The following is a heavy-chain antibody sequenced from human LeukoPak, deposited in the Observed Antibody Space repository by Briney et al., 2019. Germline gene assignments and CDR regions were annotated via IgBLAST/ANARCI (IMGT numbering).Heavy chain of an antibody. D-gene: IGHD1-1*01. CDR3: ARQPEGTWFDP. CDR1: GYSFTSNW. V-gene: IGHV5-10-1*01. Sequence: GESLKISCKGSGYSFTSNWISWVRQMPGKGLEWMGRIDPSDSYTNYSPSFQGHVTISADKSISTAYLQRSSLKASDTAMYYCARQPEGTWFDPWGQGTLVTVSS. CDR2: IDPSDSYT. J-gene: IGHJ5*02.